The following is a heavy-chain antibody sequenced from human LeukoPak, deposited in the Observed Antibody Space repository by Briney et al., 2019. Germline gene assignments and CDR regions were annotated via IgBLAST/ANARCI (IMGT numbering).Heavy chain of an antibody. CDR3: AREGIVVIATFFFDY. D-gene: IGHD2-21*01. Sequence: GGSLRLSCAASGFTFSDSYMNWIRQAPGKGLEWVSYISGGGGTIYYAVSVKGRFTISRDNAKNSLYLQMNSLRAEDTAVYYCAREGIVVIATFFFDYWGQGTLVTVSS. V-gene: IGHV3-11*04. CDR1: GFTFSDSY. J-gene: IGHJ4*02. CDR2: ISGGGGTI.